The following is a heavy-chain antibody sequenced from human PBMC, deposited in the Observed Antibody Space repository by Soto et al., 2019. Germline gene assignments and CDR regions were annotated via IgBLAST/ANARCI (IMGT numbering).Heavy chain of an antibody. CDR3: ARDVSSEYASILDV. V-gene: IGHV3-7*03. D-gene: IGHD3-3*01. CDR1: GLTFSPYW. CDR2: IKEDGSVK. Sequence: EGQLVESGGGLVQAGGFLRLTCEGFGLTFSPYWMTWVRQAPGKGLEWVASIKEDGSVKNYADSVKGRFTVSRDNDKRAMFLQMTSVRADDTAVYFCARDVSSEYASILDVWGRGARVTVSS. J-gene: IGHJ4*02.